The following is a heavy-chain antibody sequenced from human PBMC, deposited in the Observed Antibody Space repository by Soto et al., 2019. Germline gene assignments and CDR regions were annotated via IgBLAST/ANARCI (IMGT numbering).Heavy chain of an antibody. J-gene: IGHJ3*01. Sequence: QVQLQESGPGLVKPSGTLSLTCAVSGGSISSSHWWTWVRQSPGKGLEYIGEISHSGTSNSNPSLKSRVTLPVDKSKNHFSLPLTSVTAADTAVYYCARVVLTITRGAFDAWGQGTLVIVSS. CDR3: ARVVLTITRGAFDA. CDR1: GGSISSSHW. CDR2: ISHSGTS. D-gene: IGHD3-9*01. V-gene: IGHV4-4*02.